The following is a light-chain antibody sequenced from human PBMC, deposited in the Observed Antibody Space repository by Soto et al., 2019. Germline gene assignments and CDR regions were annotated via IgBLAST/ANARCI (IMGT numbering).Light chain of an antibody. CDR3: QQYNDNWT. CDR1: QSISSW. V-gene: IGKV1-5*03. CDR2: KAS. Sequence: DIQMTRSPPTRWASVGDRVTITCRASQSISSWLAWYQQKPGTAPKLLIYKASTLQSGVPSRFSGSGSGTEFTLTISSLQPDDSATYYCQQYNDNWTFGQGTKVDIK. J-gene: IGKJ1*01.